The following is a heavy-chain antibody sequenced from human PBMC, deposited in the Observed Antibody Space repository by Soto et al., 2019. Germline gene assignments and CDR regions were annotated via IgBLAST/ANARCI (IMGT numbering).Heavy chain of an antibody. CDR3: AKAGVVPAAMRIAVASNFDY. J-gene: IGHJ4*02. CDR2: ISGSGGST. D-gene: IGHD2-2*01. V-gene: IGHV3-23*01. CDR1: GFTFSSYA. Sequence: GGSLRLSCAASGFTFSSYAMSWVRQAPGKGLEWVSAISGSGGSTYYADSVKGRFTISRDNSKNTLYLQMNSLRAEDTAVYYCAKAGVVPAAMRIAVASNFDYWGQGTLVTVSS.